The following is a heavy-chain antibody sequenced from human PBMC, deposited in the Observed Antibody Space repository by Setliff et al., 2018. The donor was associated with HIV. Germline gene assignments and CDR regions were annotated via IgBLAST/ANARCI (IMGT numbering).Heavy chain of an antibody. V-gene: IGHV4-61*01. J-gene: IGHJ4*02. Sequence: PSETLSLTCTVSGGSVSSGSYYWSWIRQPPGKGLEWIGYIYYSGSTKHNPSLKSRVTISLDTSKNQFSLKLTSVTAADTAVYYCARYSPRGYTLTGPYWGEGTLVTVSS. D-gene: IGHD6-25*01. CDR2: IYYSGST. CDR1: GGSVSSGSYY. CDR3: ARYSPRGYTLTGPY.